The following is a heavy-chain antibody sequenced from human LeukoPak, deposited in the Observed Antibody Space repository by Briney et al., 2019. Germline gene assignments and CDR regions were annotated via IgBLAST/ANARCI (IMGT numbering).Heavy chain of an antibody. CDR1: GFTFSTYS. Sequence: GGSLRLSCAASGFTFSTYSMNWVRKAPGKGLEWVSSISSSSSYIYYADSVKGRFTISRDNTENTLYLQMNSLRAEDTAVYFCARGPQSAASGIFDYWGQGTLVTVSS. V-gene: IGHV3-21*01. J-gene: IGHJ4*02. D-gene: IGHD6-13*01. CDR3: ARGPQSAASGIFDY. CDR2: ISSSSSYI.